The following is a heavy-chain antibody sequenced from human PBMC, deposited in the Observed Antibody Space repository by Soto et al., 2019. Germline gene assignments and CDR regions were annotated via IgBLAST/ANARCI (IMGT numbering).Heavy chain of an antibody. V-gene: IGHV4-34*01. D-gene: IGHD3-10*01. CDR2: IYHSGGT. Sequence: WTWIRQPPGKGLEWIGEIYHSGGTNYHPSLKSRVTISVDTSNNHFSPKLSSVTAADTAVYYCARGALVWFGAHDYYGMDVWGQGTTVTVSS. J-gene: IGHJ6*02. CDR3: ARGALVWFGAHDYYGMDV.